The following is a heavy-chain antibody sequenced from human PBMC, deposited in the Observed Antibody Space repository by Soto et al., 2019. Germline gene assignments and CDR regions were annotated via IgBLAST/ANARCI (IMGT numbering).Heavy chain of an antibody. CDR2: ISGSGGST. V-gene: IGHV3-23*01. CDR3: AKFAVRYYDSSGYYPN. D-gene: IGHD3-22*01. CDR1: GFTFSSYA. Sequence: HPGGSLRLSCAASGFTFSSYAMSWVRQAPGKGLEWVSAISGSGGSTYYADSVKGRFTISRDNSKNTLYLQMNSLRAEDTAVYYCAKFAVRYYDSSGYYPNWGQGTLVTVSS. J-gene: IGHJ1*01.